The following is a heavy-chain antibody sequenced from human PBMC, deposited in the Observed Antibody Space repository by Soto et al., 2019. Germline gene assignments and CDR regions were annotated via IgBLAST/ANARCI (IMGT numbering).Heavy chain of an antibody. Sequence: GGSLRLSCAASGFPFISYGMHWVRQAPGKGLEWVAVIWYDGSNKYYADSVKGRFTISRDNSKNTLYLQMNSLRAEDTAVYYCARDPQMIYCSGGSCYGPDYWGQGTLVTVSS. CDR3: ARDPQMIYCSGGSCYGPDY. J-gene: IGHJ4*02. CDR1: GFPFISYG. V-gene: IGHV3-33*01. D-gene: IGHD2-15*01. CDR2: IWYDGSNK.